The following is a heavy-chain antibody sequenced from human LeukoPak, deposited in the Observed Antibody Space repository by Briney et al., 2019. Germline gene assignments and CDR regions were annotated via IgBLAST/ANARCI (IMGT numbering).Heavy chain of an antibody. CDR3: SRHVVQLWCSFDY. D-gene: IGHD5-18*01. V-gene: IGHV4-39*01. CDR2: SYYSGST. Sequence: SETLSLTCTIYGGCIRSGRYSRGWIRQPPGKRLEWIGRSYYSGSTYYNPSLKSRLPIYVDKSKNQFSLKLSSVTAADTAVYYCSRHVVQLWCSFDYWGQGTLVTVSS. CDR1: GGCIRSGRYS. J-gene: IGHJ4*02.